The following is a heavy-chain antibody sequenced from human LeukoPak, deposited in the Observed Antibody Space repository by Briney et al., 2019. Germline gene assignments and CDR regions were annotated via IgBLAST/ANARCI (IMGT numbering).Heavy chain of an antibody. CDR1: GFTFSSYG. D-gene: IGHD3-10*01. CDR3: AKDRYGSAYYYYYGMDV. V-gene: IGHV3-30*18. J-gene: IGHJ6*02. Sequence: QTGGSLRLSCAASGFTFSSYGMHWVRQAPGKGLEWVAVISYDGSNKYYADSVKGRFTISRDNSKNTLYLQMNSLRAEDTAVYYCAKDRYGSAYYYYYGMDVWGQGTTVTVSS. CDR2: ISYDGSNK.